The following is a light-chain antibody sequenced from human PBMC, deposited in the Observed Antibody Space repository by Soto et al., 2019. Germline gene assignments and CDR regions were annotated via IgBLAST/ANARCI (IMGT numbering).Light chain of an antibody. CDR3: SSYAGSTLYV. CDR1: SSDVGGYNY. Sequence: QPVLTQPPSASGSPGQSVTISCTGTSSDVGGYNYVSWYQQHPGKAPKLMIYEVSKRPSGVPDRFSGSKSGNTASLTVSGLQAEDAADYYCSSYAGSTLYVFGTGTQLTVL. CDR2: EVS. J-gene: IGLJ1*01. V-gene: IGLV2-8*01.